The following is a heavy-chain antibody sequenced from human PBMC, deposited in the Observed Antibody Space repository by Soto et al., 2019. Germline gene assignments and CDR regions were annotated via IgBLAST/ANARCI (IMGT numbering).Heavy chain of an antibody. J-gene: IGHJ4*02. D-gene: IGHD3-10*01. Sequence: PAESLRLSCAASGFTFSNYAMSWVRQAPGKGLKWVSAISGSGDSTYYADSVKGRLTISRDNAKNSLYLQMNSLRAEDTAVYYCASYGSGSYYGLVDYWGQGTLVTVSS. CDR2: ISGSGDST. V-gene: IGHV3-23*01. CDR3: ASYGSGSYYGLVDY. CDR1: GFTFSNYA.